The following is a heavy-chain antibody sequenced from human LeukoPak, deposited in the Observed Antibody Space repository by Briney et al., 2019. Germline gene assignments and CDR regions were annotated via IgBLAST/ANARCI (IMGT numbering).Heavy chain of an antibody. Sequence: GGSLRLPCAASGFTFSSYGMQWVRQAPGKGLEWVAVISYDGSNKYYADSVKGRFTISRDNSKNTLYLQMNSLRAEDTAVYYCAKTSRAAWGIDYWGQGTLVTVSS. CDR3: AKTSRAAWGIDY. D-gene: IGHD7-27*01. J-gene: IGHJ4*02. CDR1: GFTFSSYG. V-gene: IGHV3-30*18. CDR2: ISYDGSNK.